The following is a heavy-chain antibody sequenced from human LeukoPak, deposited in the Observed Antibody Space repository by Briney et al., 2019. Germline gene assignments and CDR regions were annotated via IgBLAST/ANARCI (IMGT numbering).Heavy chain of an antibody. CDR3: ARDKGNDYGTYDN. CDR1: GFTVSSNH. Sequence: GGSLRLSCAASGFTVSSNHMSWVRQAPGKGLEWVSMIYIDGNTYYADSVRGRFTMSRDNAKNSLFLQMDSLRDEDTAVYYCARDKGNDYGTYDNWGQGTLVTVSS. J-gene: IGHJ4*02. D-gene: IGHD4-17*01. CDR2: IYIDGNT. V-gene: IGHV3-66*01.